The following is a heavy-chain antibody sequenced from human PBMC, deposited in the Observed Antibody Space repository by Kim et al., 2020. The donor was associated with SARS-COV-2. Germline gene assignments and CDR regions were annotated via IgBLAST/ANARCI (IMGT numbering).Heavy chain of an antibody. V-gene: IGHV3-48*02. CDR3: VRDRWGGAFDI. Sequence: TYYADSVKGRFTTSRENGKNSLDLQMSSLPDEDTAVYCCVRDRWGGAFDIRGQGTLVTVSS. D-gene: IGHD3-16*01. J-gene: IGHJ3*02. CDR2: T.